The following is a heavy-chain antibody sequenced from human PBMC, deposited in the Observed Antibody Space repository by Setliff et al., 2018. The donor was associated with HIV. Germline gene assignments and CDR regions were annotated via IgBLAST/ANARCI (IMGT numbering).Heavy chain of an antibody. J-gene: IGHJ4*02. V-gene: IGHV1-18*01. CDR3: ATDRTQTGISMVRGRIVDPARYPLDY. D-gene: IGHD3-10*01. CDR2: ISLYNDDR. Sequence: VASVKVSCKASGYTFTSFCLSWVRQPPGQGLEWMAWISLYNDDRNLAPRFRGRVTMTKDTSTGTAYIELSSLRSDDTAVYYFATDRTQTGISMVRGRIVDPARYPLDYWGQGTLVTVSS. CDR1: GYTFTSFC.